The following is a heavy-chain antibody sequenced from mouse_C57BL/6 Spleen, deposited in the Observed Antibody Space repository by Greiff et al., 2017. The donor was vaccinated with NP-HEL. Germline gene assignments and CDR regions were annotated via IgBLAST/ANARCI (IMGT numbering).Heavy chain of an antibody. CDR1: GYTFTSYW. V-gene: IGHV1-55*01. D-gene: IGHD1-1*01. J-gene: IGHJ3*01. CDR2: LYPGSGST. Sequence: QVQLQQSGAELVKPGASVKMSCKASGYTFTSYWITWVKQRPGQGLEWIGDLYPGSGSTNYNEKFKSKATLTVDKSSSTAYMQLSSLTSEDSAVYYCARPSYYGSSYGWFAYWGQGTLVTVSA. CDR3: ARPSYYGSSYGWFAY.